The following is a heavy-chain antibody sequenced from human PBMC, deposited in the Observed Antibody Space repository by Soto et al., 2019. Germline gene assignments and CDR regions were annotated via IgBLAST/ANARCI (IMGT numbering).Heavy chain of an antibody. CDR3: AKDSGYDFGFDP. V-gene: IGHV3-23*01. Sequence: GGSLRLSCAASGFTFSSYAMSWVRQAPGKGLEWVSAISGSGDSTYYADSVKGRFSISRDNSKNTLYLQMNSLRAEDTAVYYCAKDSGYDFGFDPWGQGTLVTVYS. CDR1: GFTFSSYA. J-gene: IGHJ5*02. CDR2: ISGSGDST. D-gene: IGHD5-12*01.